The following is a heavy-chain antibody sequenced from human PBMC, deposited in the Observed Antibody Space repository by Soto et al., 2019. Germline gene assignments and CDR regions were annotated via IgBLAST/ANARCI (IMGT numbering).Heavy chain of an antibody. Sequence: PVESLSISCKVYGYSFTSYWIIWVLQMPGKGLEWMGRIDPSDSYTNYSPSFQGHVTISADKSISTAYLQWSSLKASDTAMYYCAINDILTGYYKGPTDYWGQGTMVTVSS. CDR1: GYSFTSYW. CDR2: IDPSDSYT. V-gene: IGHV5-10-1*01. J-gene: IGHJ4*02. D-gene: IGHD3-9*01. CDR3: AINDILTGYYKGPTDY.